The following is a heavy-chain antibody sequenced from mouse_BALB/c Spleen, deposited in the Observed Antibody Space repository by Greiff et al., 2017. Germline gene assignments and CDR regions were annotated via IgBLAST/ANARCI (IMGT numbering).Heavy chain of an antibody. Sequence: VHLVESGAELMKPGASVKISCKATGYTFSSYWIEWVKQRPGHGLEWIGEILPGSGSTNYNEKFKGKATFTADTSSNTAYMQLSSLTSEDSAVYYCATANSWFAYWGQGTLVTVSA. D-gene: IGHD3-3*01. CDR2: ILPGSGST. CDR3: ATANSWFAY. CDR1: GYTFSSYW. J-gene: IGHJ3*01. V-gene: IGHV1-9*01.